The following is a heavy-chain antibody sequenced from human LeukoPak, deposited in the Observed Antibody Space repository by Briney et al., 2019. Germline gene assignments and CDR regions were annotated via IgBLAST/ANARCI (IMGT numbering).Heavy chain of an antibody. CDR3: ATVGGSGAAYFY. Sequence: GGSLRLSCAASGFTFSSYGMHWVRQAPGKGLEWVAVIWYDGSNKYYADSVKGRFIISRDNAKNTVYLQMNSLRAEDTAAYYCATVGGSGAAYFYWGQGTLVTVSS. V-gene: IGHV3-33*03. D-gene: IGHD2/OR15-2a*01. CDR2: IWYDGSNK. CDR1: GFTFSSYG. J-gene: IGHJ4*02.